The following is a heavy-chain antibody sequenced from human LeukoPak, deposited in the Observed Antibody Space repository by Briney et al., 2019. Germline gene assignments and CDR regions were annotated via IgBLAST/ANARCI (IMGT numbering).Heavy chain of an antibody. CDR3: AGALRGYSGYDQFDY. CDR1: GGSFSGYY. CDR2: INHSGST. V-gene: IGHV4-34*01. J-gene: IGHJ4*02. Sequence: MASETLSLTCAVYGGSFSGYYWSWIRQPPGKGLEWIGEINHSGSTNYNLSLKSRVTISVDTSKNQFSLKLSSVTAADTAVYYCAGALRGYSGYDQFDYWGQGTLVTVSS. D-gene: IGHD5-12*01.